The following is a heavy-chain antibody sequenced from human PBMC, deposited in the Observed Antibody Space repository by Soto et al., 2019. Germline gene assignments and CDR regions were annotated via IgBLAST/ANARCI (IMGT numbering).Heavy chain of an antibody. D-gene: IGHD6-19*01. CDR1: GGSISSCAYY. Sequence: PSETLSLTCTVSGGSISSCAYYWTWIRQSPGKGLEWLGYVYYSGSTYYSPSLRSRVSISVDTSKNEFSLRLSSVTAADTAVYFCARSVAVPGAHIDYWCQGTQVTVSS. CDR2: VYYSGST. J-gene: IGHJ4*02. CDR3: ARSVAVPGAHIDY. V-gene: IGHV4-61*08.